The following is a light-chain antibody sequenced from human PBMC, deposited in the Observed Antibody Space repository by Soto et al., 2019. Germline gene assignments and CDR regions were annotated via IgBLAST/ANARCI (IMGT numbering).Light chain of an antibody. Sequence: IVLTLSPGTVSLSPGKTATLSCRASQSVHNFLAWYQQKAGQAPRLLIYGASTRATGIPARFSGSGSGTEFTLTISGLQSEDFAVYDRQHYSIWRTVGKGTKV. CDR2: GAS. CDR3: QHYSIWRT. J-gene: IGKJ1*01. V-gene: IGKV3-15*01. CDR1: QSVHNF.